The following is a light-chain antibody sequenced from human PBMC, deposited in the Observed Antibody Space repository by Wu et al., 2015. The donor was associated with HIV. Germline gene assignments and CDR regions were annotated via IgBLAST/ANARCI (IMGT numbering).Light chain of an antibody. V-gene: IGKV3-11*01. CDR2: DVF. CDR3: QHRHSWPFT. CDR1: RNITNY. J-gene: IGKJ3*01. Sequence: EIVLTQSPGTLSMSSGERATLSCRASRNITNYLAWYQQRLGQPPRLLIYDVFNRATGIPVRFSGSGSATDFHLTISSLEPEDFAVYYCQHRHSWPFTFGPGTKVDLK.